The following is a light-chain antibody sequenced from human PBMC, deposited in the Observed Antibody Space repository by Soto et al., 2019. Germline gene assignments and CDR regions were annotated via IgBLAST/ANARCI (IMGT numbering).Light chain of an antibody. Sequence: QPVLTQPASVSGSPGQSITISCTGTSSDVGGYNYVSWYQQHPGKAPKLMIYDVSNRPSGVSNRFSGSKSGNTASLTISGLQAEDEADYYCSSYTSSITDVFGTGTKLTVL. CDR1: SSDVGGYNY. J-gene: IGLJ1*01. CDR2: DVS. V-gene: IGLV2-14*01. CDR3: SSYTSSITDV.